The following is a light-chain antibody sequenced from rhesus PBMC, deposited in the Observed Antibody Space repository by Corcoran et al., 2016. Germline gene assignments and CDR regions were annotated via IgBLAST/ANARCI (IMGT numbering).Light chain of an antibody. CDR1: LGISNG. CDR3: QQPNSTPLT. J-gene: IGKJ4*01. V-gene: IGKV1-21*01. Sequence: DIQMTQSPYSLSASVGDRVIRTGRASLGISNGSAWYQQKPGKAPKLLSYKASTLQSGVPSRDSGSGSGTEFTLPISRLQTEDFATYYCQQPNSTPLTFDGGAKVEI. CDR2: KAS.